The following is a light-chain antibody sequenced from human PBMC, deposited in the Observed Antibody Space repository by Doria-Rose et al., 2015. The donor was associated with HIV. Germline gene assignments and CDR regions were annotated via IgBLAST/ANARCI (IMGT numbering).Light chain of an antibody. J-gene: IGKJ1*01. CDR3: HQYGTSWT. CDR1: QSFSSTY. V-gene: IGKV3-20*01. CDR2: DGS. Sequence: TQSPGTLSLSPGERATLSCRASQSFSSTYFAWYQQKPGQAPSLLIYDGSTRATGIPDRFSASGSETDFTLTINRLEPEDFALYYCHQYGTSWTFGQGTKVEI.